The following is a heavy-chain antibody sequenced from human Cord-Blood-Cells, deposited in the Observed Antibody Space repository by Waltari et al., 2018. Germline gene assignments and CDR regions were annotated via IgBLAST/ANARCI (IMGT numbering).Heavy chain of an antibody. CDR3: ARERSSGSYYFDY. J-gene: IGHJ4*02. Sequence: QVQLQESGPGLVKPSETLSPTCTVPGGHTRSHYWSWVRQPPGKGLEWIGYIYYSGSTNYNPSLKSRVTISVDTSKNQFSLKLSSVTAADTAVYYCARERSSGSYYFDYWGQGTLVTVSS. CDR2: IYYSGST. D-gene: IGHD1-26*01. V-gene: IGHV4-59*11. CDR1: GGHTRSHY.